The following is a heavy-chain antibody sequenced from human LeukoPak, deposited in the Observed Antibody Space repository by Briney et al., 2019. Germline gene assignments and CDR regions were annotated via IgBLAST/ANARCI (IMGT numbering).Heavy chain of an antibody. J-gene: IGHJ6*02. Sequence: GGSLRLSCVGSGFAFHNYAMHWVRRPPGKGLEWVSAINRNSDTKAYADSVKGRFTISRDRARNSLYLQMDSLRPEDTALYYCAKDTGGNGAYFYAMDVWGQGTSVTVSS. CDR2: INRNSDTK. D-gene: IGHD4-23*01. CDR3: AKDTGGNGAYFYAMDV. V-gene: IGHV3-9*01. CDR1: GFAFHNYA.